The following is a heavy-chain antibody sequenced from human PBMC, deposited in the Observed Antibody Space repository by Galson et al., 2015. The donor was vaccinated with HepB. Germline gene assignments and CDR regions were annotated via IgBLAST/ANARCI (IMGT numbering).Heavy chain of an antibody. V-gene: IGHV1-18*04. J-gene: IGHJ4*02. CDR1: GYTFSDNG. D-gene: IGHD3-3*02. Sequence: SVKVSCKASGYTFSDNGITWVRQAPGQGLEWMGWVSAYNGNTNYAQNLQGRVTMTTDTSTSTAYMELRSLRSDDTAVYYCARDRAGGHFWSSYSFDYWGQGTLVTVSS. CDR3: ARDRAGGHFWSSYSFDY. CDR2: VSAYNGNT.